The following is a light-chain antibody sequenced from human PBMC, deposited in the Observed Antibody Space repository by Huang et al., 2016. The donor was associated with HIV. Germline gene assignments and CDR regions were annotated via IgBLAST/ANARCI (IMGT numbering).Light chain of an antibody. CDR1: QSVSSY. J-gene: IGKJ2*01. V-gene: IGKV3-11*01. CDR3: QQRISWPPSYT. CDR2: ATS. Sequence: EIVLTQSPATLSLSPGDRATLSCRAMQSVSSYFAWYQQKPGQAPRLLIYATSNRATGVPARFSGSGSGTDFTLTISSLEPEDFANYYCQQRISWPPSYTFGQGTKVEI.